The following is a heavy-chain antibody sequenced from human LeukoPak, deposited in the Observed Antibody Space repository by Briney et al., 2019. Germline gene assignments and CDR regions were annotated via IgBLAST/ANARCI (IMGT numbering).Heavy chain of an antibody. CDR1: GYSISNGYY. Sequence: SETLSLTCTVSGYSISNGYYWGWIRQPPGKGLEWIGSIYHSGSTYYNPSLKSRVTISVDTSKNQFSLKLSSVTAADTAVYYCARGLRQRWLPYYFDYWGQGTLVTVSS. CDR2: IYHSGST. J-gene: IGHJ4*02. CDR3: ARGLRQRWLPYYFDY. V-gene: IGHV4-38-2*02. D-gene: IGHD5-24*01.